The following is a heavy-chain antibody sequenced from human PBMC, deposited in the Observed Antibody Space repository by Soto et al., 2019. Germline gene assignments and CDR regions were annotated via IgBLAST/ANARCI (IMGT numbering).Heavy chain of an antibody. CDR1: GYSFTSYW. D-gene: IGHD5-18*01. J-gene: IGHJ6*02. V-gene: IGHV5-51*01. Sequence: GESLKISCQGSGYSFTSYWIGWVRQMPGKGLEWMGIIYPGDSDTRYSPSFQGQVTISADKSISTAYLQWSSLKASDTAMYYCARRRYSYGYGSYYGMDVWGQGTTVTVSS. CDR3: ARRRYSYGYGSYYGMDV. CDR2: IYPGDSDT.